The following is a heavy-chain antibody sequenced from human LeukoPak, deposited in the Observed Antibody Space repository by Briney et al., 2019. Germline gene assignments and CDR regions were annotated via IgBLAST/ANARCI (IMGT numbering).Heavy chain of an antibody. CDR1: GGSISSSNYY. J-gene: IGHJ4*02. D-gene: IGHD6-13*01. V-gene: IGHV4-39*01. Sequence: SETLSLTCTVSGGSISSSNYYWGWIRQPPGKGLEWIGSIYYSGNTFYNPSLESRVTIYVDTSKNQFSLKLSSVTAADTAVYYCARHVMAAGTRYFDYWGQGALVTVSS. CDR2: IYYSGNT. CDR3: ARHVMAAGTRYFDY.